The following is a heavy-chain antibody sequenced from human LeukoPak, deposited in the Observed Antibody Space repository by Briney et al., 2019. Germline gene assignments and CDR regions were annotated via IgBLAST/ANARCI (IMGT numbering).Heavy chain of an antibody. CDR1: GGSFSGYY. CDR3: AVNDYDYYFDY. D-gene: IGHD5-12*01. V-gene: IGHV4-34*01. CDR2: INHSGST. J-gene: IGHJ4*02. Sequence: SETLSLTCAVYGGSFSGYYWSWIRQPPGKGLEWIGEINHSGSTYYNPSLKSRVTIPVDTSKNQFSLKLSSVTAADTAVYYCAVNDYDYYFDYWGQGTLVTVSS.